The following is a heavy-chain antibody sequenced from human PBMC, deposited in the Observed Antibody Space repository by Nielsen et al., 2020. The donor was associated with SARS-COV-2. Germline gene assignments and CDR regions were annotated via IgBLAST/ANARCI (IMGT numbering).Heavy chain of an antibody. Sequence: GSLRLSCTASGFTFGDYAMSWVRQAPGKGLEWVGFIRSKAYGGTTEYAASVKGRFTISRDDSKSIAYLQMNSLKTEDTAVYYCTRDNRGSSWYIGYGMDVWGQGTTVTVSS. CDR1: GFTFGDYA. V-gene: IGHV3-49*04. J-gene: IGHJ6*02. D-gene: IGHD6-13*01. CDR2: IRSKAYGGTT. CDR3: TRDNRGSSWYIGYGMDV.